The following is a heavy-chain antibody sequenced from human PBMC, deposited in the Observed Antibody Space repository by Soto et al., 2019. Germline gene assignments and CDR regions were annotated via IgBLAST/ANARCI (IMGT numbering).Heavy chain of an antibody. CDR1: GYTFIGYY. CDR2: INPNTDGT. CDR3: ARVTDPYSGPHLDL. J-gene: IGHJ3*01. Sequence: ASVKVSCKASGYTFIGYYIHWVRQAPGQGLEWMGWINPNTDGTNYAQKFQGRVTMTRATSISTAYMELSRLRSDDTAVYYCARVTDPYSGPHLDLCGQGTMVTV. V-gene: IGHV1-2*02. D-gene: IGHD1-26*01.